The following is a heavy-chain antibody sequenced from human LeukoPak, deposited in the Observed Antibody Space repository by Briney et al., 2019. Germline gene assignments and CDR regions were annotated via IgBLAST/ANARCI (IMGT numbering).Heavy chain of an antibody. Sequence: PSETLSLTCSVSGDSISSRNWWTWVRQTPEKGLEWIGEIYHTGSTNYNPSVESRVTMSVDTSTNQFSLKLSSVTAADTAVYYCARFMGLGYFDLWGRGTLVTVSS. J-gene: IGHJ2*01. CDR1: GDSISSRNW. CDR3: ARFMGLGYFDL. CDR2: IYHTGST. D-gene: IGHD1-26*01. V-gene: IGHV4-4*02.